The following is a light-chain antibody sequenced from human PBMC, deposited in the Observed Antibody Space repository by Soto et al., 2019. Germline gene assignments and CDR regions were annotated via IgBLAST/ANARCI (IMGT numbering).Light chain of an antibody. Sequence: DIQMTQSPSSLSASVGDRVTITCRASESIARHLNWYQQKPGKAPKLLIYAASSLQNGVPSRFRGGGSATNFTLTISNLQPEDFATYYCQQTYSTLSITFRQGTRLEIK. J-gene: IGKJ5*01. CDR2: AAS. CDR3: QQTYSTLSIT. V-gene: IGKV1-39*01. CDR1: ESIARH.